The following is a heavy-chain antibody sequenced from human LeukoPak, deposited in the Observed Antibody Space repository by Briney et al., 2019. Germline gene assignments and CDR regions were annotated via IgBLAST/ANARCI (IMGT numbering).Heavy chain of an antibody. J-gene: IGHJ6*02. D-gene: IGHD2-2*03. Sequence: ASVKVSCKASGYTFTSYGISWVRQAPGQGLEWMGWINPNSGGTNYAQKFQGWVTMTRDTSISTAYMELSRLRSDDTAVYYCARAHLVGYSPDEYYYGMDVWGQGTTVTVSS. CDR3: ARAHLVGYSPDEYYYGMDV. CDR1: GYTFTSYG. V-gene: IGHV1-2*04. CDR2: INPNSGGT.